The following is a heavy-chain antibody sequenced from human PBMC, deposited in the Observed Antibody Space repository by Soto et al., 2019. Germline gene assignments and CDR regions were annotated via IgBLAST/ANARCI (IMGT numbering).Heavy chain of an antibody. CDR2: ISGSGGST. CDR3: SKTFSLVSSVGWGYHYGMDV. J-gene: IGHJ6*02. D-gene: IGHD3-16*01. V-gene: IGHV3-23*01. CDR1: GFTFSSYA. Sequence: GGSLRLACAASGFTFSSYAMSWVRQAPGKGLEWVSAISGSGGSTYYADSVKGRFTISRDNSKNTLYLQMNSLRAEDTAVYYCSKTFSLVSSVGWGYHYGMDVWGQGTTVTVSS.